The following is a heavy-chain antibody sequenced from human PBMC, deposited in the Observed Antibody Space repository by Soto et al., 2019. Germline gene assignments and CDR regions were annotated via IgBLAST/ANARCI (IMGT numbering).Heavy chain of an antibody. J-gene: IGHJ5*02. CDR3: ARERRIVVALIWYDP. Sequence: PSETLSLTCTVSGGSISSGGYYWSWIRQHPGKGLEWIGYIYYSGSTYYNPSLKSRVTISLDTSKNQFSLKLSSVTAADTAVYYGARERRIVVALIWYDPWGEVTLVTVCS. D-gene: IGHD2-15*01. CDR2: IYYSGST. CDR1: GGSISSGGYY. V-gene: IGHV4-31*03.